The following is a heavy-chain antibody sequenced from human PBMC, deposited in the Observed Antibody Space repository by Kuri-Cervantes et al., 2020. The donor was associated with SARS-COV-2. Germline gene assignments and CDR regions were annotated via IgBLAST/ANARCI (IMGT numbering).Heavy chain of an antibody. CDR3: ARKGDVYSSSCPDY. CDR1: GFTFSSYA. Sequence: ESLKISCSASGFTFSSYAMSWVRQAPGKGLEWVSAISGSGGSTYYADSVKGRFTISRDNSKYTLYLQMNSLRAEDTAVYYCARKGDVYSSSCPDYWGQGTLVTVSS. V-gene: IGHV3-23*01. J-gene: IGHJ4*02. CDR2: ISGSGGST. D-gene: IGHD6-13*01.